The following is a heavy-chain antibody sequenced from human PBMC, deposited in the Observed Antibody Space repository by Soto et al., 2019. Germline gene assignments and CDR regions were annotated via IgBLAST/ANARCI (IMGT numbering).Heavy chain of an antibody. CDR3: TRDPYNGSYDPSDY. J-gene: IGHJ4*02. V-gene: IGHV3-49*04. Sequence: PGGSLRLSCTTSGFTFGDYAMTWVRQAPGKGLEWVGFIRPKGYGGTTEYAASVKGRFTISRDDFKSIAYLQMNSLKTEDTAVYYCTRDPYNGSYDPSDYWGQGTLVTVSS. D-gene: IGHD1-26*01. CDR2: IRPKGYGGTT. CDR1: GFTFGDYA.